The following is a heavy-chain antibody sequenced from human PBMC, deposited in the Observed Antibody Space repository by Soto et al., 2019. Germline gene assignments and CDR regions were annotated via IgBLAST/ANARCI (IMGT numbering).Heavy chain of an antibody. CDR2: ISNAGSGNT. Sequence: ASVKVSCKTSGYPFPSFEVHWIRQAPGQRPEWMGGISNAGSGNTKYSQKFQDRLTITGDKRATTVYMALSSLTSEDTATYYCARESNHYQDFFQNWGQGTQVTVS. CDR1: GYPFPSFE. V-gene: IGHV1-3*01. CDR3: ARESNHYQDFFQN. D-gene: IGHD2-2*01. J-gene: IGHJ4*02.